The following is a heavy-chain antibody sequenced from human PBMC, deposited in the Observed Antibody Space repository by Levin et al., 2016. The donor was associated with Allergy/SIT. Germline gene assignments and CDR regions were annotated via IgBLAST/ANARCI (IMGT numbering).Heavy chain of an antibody. CDR3: ARGSHRIQSAAGSRGWFDP. Sequence: ASVKVSCKASGYTFTSNDINWVRQATGQGLEWMGWLNPNSGNTGYAQKFQGRVTMTRNTSISTVYMELSSLKSEDTAVYYCARGSHRIQSAAGSRGWFDPWGQGTLVTVSS. D-gene: IGHD6-13*01. CDR2: LNPNSGNT. V-gene: IGHV1-8*01. CDR1: GYTFTSND. J-gene: IGHJ5*02.